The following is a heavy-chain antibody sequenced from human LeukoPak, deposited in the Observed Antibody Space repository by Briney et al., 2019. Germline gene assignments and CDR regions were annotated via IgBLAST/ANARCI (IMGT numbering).Heavy chain of an antibody. CDR3: ARGIAARRTAQYYYMDV. D-gene: IGHD6-6*01. J-gene: IGHJ6*03. CDR2: IYSGGST. Sequence: GGSLRLSCAASGFTVSSNYMSWVRQAPGKGLEWVSVIYSGGSTYYADSVKGRFTISRDNSKNTLYLQMNSLRAEDTAVYYCARGIAARRTAQYYYMDVWGKGTTVTVSS. CDR1: GFTVSSNY. V-gene: IGHV3-53*01.